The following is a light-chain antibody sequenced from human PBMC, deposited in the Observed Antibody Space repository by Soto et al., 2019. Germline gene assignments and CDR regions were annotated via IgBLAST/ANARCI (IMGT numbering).Light chain of an antibody. V-gene: IGLV7-46*01. Sequence: QAVVTQEPSLTVSPGGTVTLTCGSSTGAVTSGHYPYWFQQKPGQAPRTLIYDTNNKHSWTPARFSGSLLGGKAALTLSGAQPEDEAEYHCLLSYSGARGVFGGGTKVTVL. CDR2: DTN. CDR1: TGAVTSGHY. CDR3: LLSYSGARGV. J-gene: IGLJ2*01.